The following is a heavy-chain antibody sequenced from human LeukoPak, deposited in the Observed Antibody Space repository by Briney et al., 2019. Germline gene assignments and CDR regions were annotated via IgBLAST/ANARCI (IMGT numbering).Heavy chain of an antibody. V-gene: IGHV3-74*01. CDR3: VRDVWGDRDGFFDR. CDR2: INSDGRSA. Sequence: GGSLRLSCSASGFTFSSYAMHWVRQVPGKGLVWVARINSDGRSASYPESVKGRFTISRDNAKNTLSLQMNSLRAEDTAVYFCVRDVWGDRDGFFDRWGQGTLVTVSS. J-gene: IGHJ4*02. D-gene: IGHD5-24*01. CDR1: GFTFSSYA.